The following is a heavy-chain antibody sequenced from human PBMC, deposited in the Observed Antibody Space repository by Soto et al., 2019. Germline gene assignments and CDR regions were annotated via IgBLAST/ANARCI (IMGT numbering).Heavy chain of an antibody. V-gene: IGHV3-7*01. J-gene: IGHJ5*02. D-gene: IGHD3-16*01. CDR2: IKQDGSEK. CDR1: GFTFSSYW. Sequence: GGSLRLSCAASGFTFSSYWMSWVRQAPGKGLEWVANIKQDGSEKYYVDSVKGRFTISRDNAKNSLYLQMNSLRAEDTAVYYCARDPFMITFGGVVLHWVPWGQGTLVTVSS. CDR3: ARDPFMITFGGVVLHWVP.